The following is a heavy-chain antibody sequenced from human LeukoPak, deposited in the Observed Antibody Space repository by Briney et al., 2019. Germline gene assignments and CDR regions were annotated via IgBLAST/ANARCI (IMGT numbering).Heavy chain of an antibody. Sequence: PGGSLRLSCAASGFTFSSYGMHWVRQAPGKGLEWMAVISYDGSNKYYADSVKGRFTISRDNSKNTLYLQMDSLRAEDTAVYYCAKLYEGYYDSSGYPPNGAFDIWGQGTMVTVSS. J-gene: IGHJ3*02. CDR1: GFTFSSYG. CDR3: AKLYEGYYDSSGYPPNGAFDI. CDR2: ISYDGSNK. V-gene: IGHV3-30*18. D-gene: IGHD3-22*01.